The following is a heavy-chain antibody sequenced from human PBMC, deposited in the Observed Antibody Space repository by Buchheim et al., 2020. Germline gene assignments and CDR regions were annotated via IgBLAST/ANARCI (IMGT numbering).Heavy chain of an antibody. J-gene: IGHJ6*02. CDR1: GYTFTGYY. Sequence: QVQLVQSGAEVKKPGASVKVSCKASGYTFTGYYMHWVRQAPGQGLEWMGWINPNSGGTNYAQKFQGRVTMTRDTSISTAYMELSRLRSEDTAVYYCAREGTEYGSGSYGVDYYGMDVWGQGTT. CDR3: AREGTEYGSGSYGVDYYGMDV. V-gene: IGHV1-2*02. D-gene: IGHD3-10*01. CDR2: INPNSGGT.